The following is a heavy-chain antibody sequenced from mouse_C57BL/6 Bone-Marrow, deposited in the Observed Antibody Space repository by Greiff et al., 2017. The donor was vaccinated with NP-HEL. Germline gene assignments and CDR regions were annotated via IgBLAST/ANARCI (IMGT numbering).Heavy chain of an antibody. Sequence: VQLQQSGPELVKPGASVKISCKASGYSFTGYYMNWVKQSPEKSLEWIGEINPSTGGTTYNQKFKAKATLTVDTSSSPAYMQLKSLTSEDSAVYFCARYYYGPYWYFDVWGTGTTVTVSS. J-gene: IGHJ1*03. CDR1: GYSFTGYY. D-gene: IGHD1-1*01. V-gene: IGHV1-42*01. CDR3: ARYYYGPYWYFDV. CDR2: INPSTGGT.